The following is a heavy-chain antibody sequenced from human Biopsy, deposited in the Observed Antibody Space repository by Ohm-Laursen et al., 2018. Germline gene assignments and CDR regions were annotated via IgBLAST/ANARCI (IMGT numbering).Heavy chain of an antibody. J-gene: IGHJ4*02. CDR3: ALAAAQTVTHFDY. D-gene: IGHD4-17*01. CDR1: GFTFSSYA. V-gene: IGHV3-23*01. CDR2: ISGNSDII. Sequence: SLRLSCSAFGFTFSSYAMTWFRQAPGKGLEWVSTISGNSDIIYDTDSVKGRFTISRDNSKNTLYLQTNSLRADDTAVYYCALAAAQTVTHFDYWGQGTLVTVSS.